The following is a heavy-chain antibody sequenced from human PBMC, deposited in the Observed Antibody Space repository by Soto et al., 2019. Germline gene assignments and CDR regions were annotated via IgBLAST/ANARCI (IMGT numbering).Heavy chain of an antibody. D-gene: IGHD3-10*01. CDR2: MNPNSGNT. CDR1: GYTFTIYD. J-gene: IGHJ3*02. CDR3: ARAGYYGSGSSSPFRGVDAFDI. V-gene: IGHV1-8*01. Sequence: GASVTVSCKASGYTFTIYDINWVRQATGQGLEWMGWMNPNSGNTSYAQKFQGRVTMTRDTSTSTVYMELSSLRSEDTAVYYCARAGYYGSGSSSPFRGVDAFDIWGQGTMVTVSS.